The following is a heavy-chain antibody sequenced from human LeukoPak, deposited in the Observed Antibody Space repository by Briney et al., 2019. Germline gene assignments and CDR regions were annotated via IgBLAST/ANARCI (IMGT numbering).Heavy chain of an antibody. D-gene: IGHD5-12*01. CDR2: INTDGSDT. J-gene: IGHJ4*02. Sequence: GGSLRLSCVVSGSTFSNYWMHCVRQAPGKGLVWVSRINTDGSDTSYVDSVRGRFTVSRHNAKNTLYLQMNSLRSEDTAVYYCARRGEDGFGYRYWGQGTLVTVSS. CDR3: ARRGEDGFGYRY. CDR1: GSTFSNYW. V-gene: IGHV3-74*01.